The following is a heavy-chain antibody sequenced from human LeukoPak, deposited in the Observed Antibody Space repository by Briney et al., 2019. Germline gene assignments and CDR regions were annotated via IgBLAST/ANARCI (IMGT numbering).Heavy chain of an antibody. V-gene: IGHV1-18*01. CDR3: ARDSLLPQYYYDSSGYYESAY. Sequence: ASVKVSCKASGYTFTSYGISWVRQAPGQGLEWMGWISAYNGNTNYAQKLQGRVTMTTDTSTSTAYMELRSLRSDDTAVYYCARDSLLPQYYYDSSGYYESAYWGQGTLVTVSS. CDR2: ISAYNGNT. J-gene: IGHJ4*02. CDR1: GYTFTSYG. D-gene: IGHD3-22*01.